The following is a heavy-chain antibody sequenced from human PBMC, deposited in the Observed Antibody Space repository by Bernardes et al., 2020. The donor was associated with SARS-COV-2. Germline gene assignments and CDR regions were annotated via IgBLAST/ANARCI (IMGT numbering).Heavy chain of an antibody. Sequence: GESLKSSCKGSGYNFTNYWIGWVRQMPGKGLEWMGIIYPGDSDTRYSPSFQGQVTISADKSISTAYLQWSSLKASDTAMYYCARRRYFDTSGYYPLGGYYGMDVWGQGTTVTVSS. CDR2: IYPGDSDT. CDR1: GYNFTNYW. CDR3: ARRRYFDTSGYYPLGGYYGMDV. J-gene: IGHJ6*02. D-gene: IGHD3-22*01. V-gene: IGHV5-51*01.